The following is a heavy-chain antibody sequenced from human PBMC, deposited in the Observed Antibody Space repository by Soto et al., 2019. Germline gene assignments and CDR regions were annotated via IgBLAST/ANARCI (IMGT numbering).Heavy chain of an antibody. CDR1: GFTFDDYA. D-gene: IGHD1-26*01. Sequence: GGSLRLSCAASGFTFDDYAMHWVRQAPGKGLEWVSLISWDGGSTYYADSVKGRFTISRDNSKNSLYLQMNSLRAEDTALYYCAKEGGSYSYYYYYGMDVWGQGTTVTVSS. J-gene: IGHJ6*02. V-gene: IGHV3-43D*03. CDR3: AKEGGSYSYYYYYGMDV. CDR2: ISWDGGST.